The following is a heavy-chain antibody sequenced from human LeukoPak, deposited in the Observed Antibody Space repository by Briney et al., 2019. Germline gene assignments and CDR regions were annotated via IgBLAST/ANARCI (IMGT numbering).Heavy chain of an antibody. Sequence: GSSVKVSCKASGGTFSSYAISWVRQAPGQGLEWMGGIIPIFGTANYAQKFQGRVTITADESTSTAYMELSSLRSEDTAVYYCARDIPYVVRGPAPSNWFDPWGQGTLVTVSS. D-gene: IGHD3-10*01. CDR2: IIPIFGTA. CDR1: GGTFSSYA. V-gene: IGHV1-69*01. CDR3: ARDIPYVVRGPAPSNWFDP. J-gene: IGHJ5*02.